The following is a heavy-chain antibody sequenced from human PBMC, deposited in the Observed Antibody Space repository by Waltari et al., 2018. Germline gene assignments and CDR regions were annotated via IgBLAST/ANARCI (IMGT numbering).Heavy chain of an antibody. Sequence: QVQLVQSGAEVKKPGASVKVSCKASGYTFTGYYIHWVRQAPGQGLEWMGVINPKNKSPYYAKEVQGRVSSPRDTSITTAYMELGRLRSGDTAGDYCASPTGVGATYGDFDYWGQGTLVTVSS. J-gene: IGHJ4*02. D-gene: IGHD1-26*01. V-gene: IGHV1-2*01. CDR3: ASPTGVGATYGDFDY. CDR2: INPKNKSP. CDR1: GYTFTGYY.